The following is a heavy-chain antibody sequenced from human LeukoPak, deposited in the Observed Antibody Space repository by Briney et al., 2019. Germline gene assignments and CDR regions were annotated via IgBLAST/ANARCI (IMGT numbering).Heavy chain of an antibody. V-gene: IGHV3-48*04. CDR1: GFTFSSYS. J-gene: IGHJ5*02. CDR2: ISSSSSTM. D-gene: IGHD4-17*01. Sequence: GGSLRLSCAASGFTFSSYSMNWVRQAPGKGLEWVSYISSSSSTMYYADSVKGRFTISRDNAKNSLYLQMNSLRVEDTAVYYCARCYYGDFCNYFDPWGQGTLVTVSS. CDR3: ARCYYGDFCNYFDP.